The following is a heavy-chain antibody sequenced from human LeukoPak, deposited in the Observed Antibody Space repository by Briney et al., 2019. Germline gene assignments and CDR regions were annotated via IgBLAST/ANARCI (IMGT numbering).Heavy chain of an antibody. J-gene: IGHJ6*03. Sequence: ASVKVSFKASGYTFTSYCISWLRQAPGQGLEWMGWISAYNCNTNYAQKLQGRVTMTTDTSTSTAYMELRSLRSDDTAVYYCARDVQGYSSGWYDGGYYYYYMDVWGKGTTVTVSS. CDR3: ARDVQGYSSGWYDGGYYYYYMDV. CDR2: ISAYNCNT. CDR1: GYTFTSYC. D-gene: IGHD6-19*01. V-gene: IGHV1-18*01.